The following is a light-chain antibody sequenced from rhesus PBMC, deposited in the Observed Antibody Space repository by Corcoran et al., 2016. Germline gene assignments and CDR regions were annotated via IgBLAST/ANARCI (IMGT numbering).Light chain of an antibody. CDR3: QHYYSTPWT. V-gene: IGKV1-25*01. CDR1: QGITND. Sequence: DIQMTQSPSSLSASVGDRVTITCRASQGITNDLAWYQQKPGETPKLLIYEAASLQSGIPSRFSGSGIGTDFTLTIIIRQYEDFATYYCQHYYSTPWTFGQGTKVEIK. CDR2: EAA. J-gene: IGKJ1*01.